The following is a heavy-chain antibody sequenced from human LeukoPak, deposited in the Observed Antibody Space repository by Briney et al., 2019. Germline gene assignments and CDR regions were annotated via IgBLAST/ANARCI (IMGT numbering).Heavy chain of an antibody. V-gene: IGHV4-39*01. CDR1: GGSISSSSYY. CDR3: ARAPYDFWSGLAGDYFDY. Sequence: SETLSLTCTVSGGSISSSSYYWGWIRQPPGKGLEWIGSIYYSGSTYYNPSLKSRVTISVDTSKNQFSLKLSSVTAADTAVYYCARAPYDFWSGLAGDYFDYWGQGTLVTVSS. D-gene: IGHD3-3*01. J-gene: IGHJ4*02. CDR2: IYYSGST.